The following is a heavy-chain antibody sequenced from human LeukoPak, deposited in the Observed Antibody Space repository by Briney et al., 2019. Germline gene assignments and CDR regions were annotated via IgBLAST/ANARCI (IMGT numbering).Heavy chain of an antibody. CDR1: GYTFTSYY. Sequence: GASVKVSCKASGYTFTSYYMHWVRQAPGQGLEWMGIINPSGGSTSYAQKLQGRVTMTRDTSTSTVYMELSSLRSEDTAVYYCARDPTDYYYGSGSYFDYWGQGTLVTVSS. CDR3: ARDPTDYYYGSGSYFDY. CDR2: INPSGGST. D-gene: IGHD3-10*01. J-gene: IGHJ4*02. V-gene: IGHV1-46*04.